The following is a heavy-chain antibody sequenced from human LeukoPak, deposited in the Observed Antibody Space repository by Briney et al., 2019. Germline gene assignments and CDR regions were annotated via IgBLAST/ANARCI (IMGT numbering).Heavy chain of an antibody. Sequence: PGGSLRLSCAASGFTFSSYSMNWVRQAPGKGLEWVSSISSSSSYIYYADSVKGRFTISRDNAKNSLYLQMNSLRAEDTAVYYCAGGLTGIAVAGTFGAPGFGMDVWGQGTTVTVSS. CDR1: GFTFSSYS. V-gene: IGHV3-21*01. D-gene: IGHD6-19*01. CDR2: ISSSSSYI. CDR3: AGGLTGIAVAGTFGAPGFGMDV. J-gene: IGHJ6*02.